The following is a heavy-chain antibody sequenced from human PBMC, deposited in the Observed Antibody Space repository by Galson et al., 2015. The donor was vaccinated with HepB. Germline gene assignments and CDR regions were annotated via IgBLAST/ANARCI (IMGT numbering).Heavy chain of an antibody. CDR3: AREGVYGGNPRDDAFDI. CDR1: GDSVSSNSAA. V-gene: IGHV6-1*01. CDR2: TYYRSKWYN. J-gene: IGHJ3*02. D-gene: IGHD4-23*01. Sequence: CAISGDSVSSNSAAWNWIRQSPSRGLEWLGRTYYRSKWYNDYAVSVKSRITINPDTSKNQFSLQLNSVTPEDTAVYYCAREGVYGGNPRDDAFDIWGQGTMVTVSS.